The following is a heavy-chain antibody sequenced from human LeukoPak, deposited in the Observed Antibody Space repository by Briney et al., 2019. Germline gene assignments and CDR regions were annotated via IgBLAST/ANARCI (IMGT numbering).Heavy chain of an antibody. CDR3: AREGPWGGYDILTGYYDYYYYGMDV. CDR1: GGSISSYY. J-gene: IGHJ6*02. D-gene: IGHD3-9*01. V-gene: IGHV4-4*07. Sequence: SETLSLTCTVSGGSISSYYWSWIRQPAGKGLEWIGRIYTSGSTNYNPYLKSRVTMSVDTSKNQFSLKLSSVTAADTAVYYCAREGPWGGYDILTGYYDYYYYGMDVWGQGTTVTVSS. CDR2: IYTSGST.